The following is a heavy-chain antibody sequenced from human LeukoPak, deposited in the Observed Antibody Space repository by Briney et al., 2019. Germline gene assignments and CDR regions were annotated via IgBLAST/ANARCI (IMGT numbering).Heavy chain of an antibody. D-gene: IGHD2-2*01. V-gene: IGHV3-64*01. Sequence: GGSLRLSCAASGFTFSSYAMHWVRQAPGKGLEYVSAISSNGGSTYYANSVKGRFTISRDNSKNTLYLQMGSLRAEDMAVYYCALGYCSSTSCRAEYFQHWGQGTLVTVSS. J-gene: IGHJ1*01. CDR3: ALGYCSSTSCRAEYFQH. CDR1: GFTFSSYA. CDR2: ISSNGGST.